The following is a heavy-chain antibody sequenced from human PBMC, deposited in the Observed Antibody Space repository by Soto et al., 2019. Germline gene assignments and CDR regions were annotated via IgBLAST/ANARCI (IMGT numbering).Heavy chain of an antibody. D-gene: IGHD5-18*01. Sequence: GGSLRLSCAASGFTFSSYGMHWVRQAPGKGLEWVAVISYDGSNKYYADSVKGRFTISRDNSKNTLYLQMNSLRAEDTAVYYCAKGGYNYGLLFDCWGQGTLVTVS. J-gene: IGHJ4*02. CDR1: GFTFSSYG. V-gene: IGHV3-30*18. CDR2: ISYDGSNK. CDR3: AKGGYNYGLLFDC.